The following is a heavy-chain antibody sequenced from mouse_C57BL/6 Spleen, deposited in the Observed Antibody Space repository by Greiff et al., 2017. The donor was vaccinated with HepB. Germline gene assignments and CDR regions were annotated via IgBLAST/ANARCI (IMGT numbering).Heavy chain of an antibody. V-gene: IGHV1-18*01. D-gene: IGHD2-2*01. Sequence: EVQLQQSGPELVKPGASVKIPCKASGYTFTDYNMDWVKQSHGKSLEWIGDINPNNGGTIYNQKFKGKATLTVDKSSSTAYMELRSLTSEDTAVYYCARAPPIYYGYDVFAYWGQGTLVTVSA. CDR2: INPNNGGT. CDR1: GYTFTDYN. J-gene: IGHJ3*01. CDR3: ARAPPIYYGYDVFAY.